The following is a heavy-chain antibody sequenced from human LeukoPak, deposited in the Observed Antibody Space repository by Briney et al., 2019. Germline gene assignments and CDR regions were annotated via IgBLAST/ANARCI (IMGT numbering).Heavy chain of an antibody. J-gene: IGHJ3*02. CDR3: ASCSGGSCYRGVDALDI. D-gene: IGHD2-15*01. CDR2: IYPGDSDT. V-gene: IGHV5-51*01. Sequence: GEPLKISCKGSGYSFTSYWIGWVRQMPGKGLEWMGIIYPGDSDTRYSPSFQGQVTISADKSISTAYLQWSSLKASDTAMYYCASCSGGSCYRGVDALDIGGQGTMVTVSS. CDR1: GYSFTSYW.